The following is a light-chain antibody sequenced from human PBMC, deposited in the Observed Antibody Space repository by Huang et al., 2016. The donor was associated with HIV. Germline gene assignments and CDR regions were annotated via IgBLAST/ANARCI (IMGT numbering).Light chain of an antibody. CDR1: LRFSSN. Sequence: EIVMTQSPATLSVSPGERATLSCRASLRFSSNLAWYLQKPGQAPRLLIYGSSTRATGNPDKFRGSGSGTEFTLTISSLQSEDFAVYYSQQLVGNFTFGPGTKVDIK. V-gene: IGKV3-15*01. CDR2: GSS. CDR3: QQLVGNFT. J-gene: IGKJ3*01.